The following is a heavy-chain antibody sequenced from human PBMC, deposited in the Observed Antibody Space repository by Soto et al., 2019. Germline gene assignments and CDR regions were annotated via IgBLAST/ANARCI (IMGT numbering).Heavy chain of an antibody. J-gene: IGHJ5*02. V-gene: IGHV1-69*06. CDR3: ARDRTDSGYYTNWLDP. D-gene: IGHD3-22*01. Sequence: SVKVSCKASGGTFGSDAITWVRQAPGQGVEWVGRIIPIFGTTNYAQNLQGRVTISADKSTLTSYMELHSLTSDDTALYYCARDRTDSGYYTNWLDPWGQGTQVTVSS. CDR2: IIPIFGTT. CDR1: GGTFGSDA.